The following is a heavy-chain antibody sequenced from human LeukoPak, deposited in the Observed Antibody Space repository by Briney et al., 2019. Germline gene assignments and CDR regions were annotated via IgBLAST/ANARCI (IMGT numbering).Heavy chain of an antibody. Sequence: GRSLRLSCAASGFTFSSYGMHWVRQAPGKGLEWVAVISYDGSNKYYADSVKGRFTISRDNSKNTLYLQMNSLRAEDTAVYYCAKVSGGPRYYYYGMDVWGQGTTVTVSS. CDR3: AKVSGGPRYYYYGMDV. V-gene: IGHV3-30*18. CDR2: ISYDGSNK. CDR1: GFTFSSYG. D-gene: IGHD2-15*01. J-gene: IGHJ6*02.